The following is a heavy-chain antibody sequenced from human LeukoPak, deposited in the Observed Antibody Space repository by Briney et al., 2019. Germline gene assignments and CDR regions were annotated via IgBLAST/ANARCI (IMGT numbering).Heavy chain of an antibody. CDR1: GFTFSSYA. J-gene: IGHJ4*02. V-gene: IGHV3-30-3*01. CDR3: AKGHSNYPDY. Sequence: GGSLRLSCAASGFTFSSYAMHWVRQAPGKGLEWVAVISYDGSNKYYADSVKGRFTISRDNSKNTLYLQMNSLRAEDTAVYYCAKGHSNYPDYWGQGTLVTVSS. D-gene: IGHD4-4*01. CDR2: ISYDGSNK.